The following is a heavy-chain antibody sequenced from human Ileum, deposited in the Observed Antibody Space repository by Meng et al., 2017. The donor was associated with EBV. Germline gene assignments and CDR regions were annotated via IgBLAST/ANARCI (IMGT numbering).Heavy chain of an antibody. D-gene: IGHD3-10*01. V-gene: IGHV4-31*11. CDR2: IHSSGST. CDR3: ARASYGSGSPLGESWFDP. Sequence: LRGSAPTLVTPSQTLTLTCAFSGFSLSTSRVGVGWIRQHPGKGLEWIGYIHSSGSTYYNPSLRSRLTISVDTSKNQFSLKLSSVTAADTAVYYCARASYGSGSPLGESWFDPWGQGTLVTVSS. J-gene: IGHJ5*02. CDR1: GFSLSTSRVG.